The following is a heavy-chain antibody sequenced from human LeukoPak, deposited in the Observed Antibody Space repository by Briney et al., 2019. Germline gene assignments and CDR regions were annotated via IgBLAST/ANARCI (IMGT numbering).Heavy chain of an antibody. Sequence: SETLSLTCTVSGGSISSYYWSWIRQPAGKGLEWIGRIYTSGSTNYNPSLKSRVTMSVGTSKNQFSLKLSSVTAADTAVYYCASSYVWGSYRALHYWGQGTLVTVSS. J-gene: IGHJ4*02. CDR2: IYTSGST. CDR1: GGSISSYY. V-gene: IGHV4-4*07. CDR3: ASSYVWGSYRALHY. D-gene: IGHD3-16*02.